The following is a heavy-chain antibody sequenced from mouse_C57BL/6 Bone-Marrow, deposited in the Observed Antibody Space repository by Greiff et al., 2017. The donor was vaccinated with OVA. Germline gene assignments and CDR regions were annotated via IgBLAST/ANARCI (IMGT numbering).Heavy chain of an antibody. D-gene: IGHD1-1*01. CDR2: IDPENGDT. J-gene: IGHJ1*03. V-gene: IGHV14-4*01. CDR3: TTTVVPRYWYFDV. Sequence: EVQLQQSGAELVRPGASVKLSCTASGFNIKDDYMHWVKQRPEQGLEWIGWIDPENGDTEYASKFQGKATITADTSSNTAYLQLSSLTSEDTAVYYCTTTVVPRYWYFDVWGTGTTVTVSS. CDR1: GFNIKDDY.